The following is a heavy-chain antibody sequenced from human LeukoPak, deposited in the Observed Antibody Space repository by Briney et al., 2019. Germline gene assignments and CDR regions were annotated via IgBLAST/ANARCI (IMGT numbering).Heavy chain of an antibody. CDR2: ISYDGSNK. J-gene: IGHJ4*02. D-gene: IGHD6-6*01. V-gene: IGHV3-30-3*01. CDR3: ARDVYSSSSGGDY. CDR1: GFTFSSYA. Sequence: GGSLRLSCAASGFTFSSYAMHWVRQAPGKGLEWVAVISYDGSNKYYADSMKGRFTISRDNSKNTLYLQMNSLRAEDTAVYYCARDVYSSSSGGDYWGQGTLVTVSS.